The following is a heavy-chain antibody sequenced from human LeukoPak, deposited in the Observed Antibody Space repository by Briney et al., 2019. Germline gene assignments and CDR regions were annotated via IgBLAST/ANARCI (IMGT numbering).Heavy chain of an antibody. D-gene: IGHD5-18*01. V-gene: IGHV1-8*01. J-gene: IGHJ3*02. CDR3: ARYIQGVGFDI. CDR1: GYTSSRPD. Sequence: ASVKVSCKASGYTSSRPDINWVRQATGRGLEWLGWMNPRDDTGYAQRFQGRVTLTRDRSTNTAYMEISSLTSDDTAVYYCARYIQGVGFDIWGQGTMVTVSA. CDR2: MNPRDDT.